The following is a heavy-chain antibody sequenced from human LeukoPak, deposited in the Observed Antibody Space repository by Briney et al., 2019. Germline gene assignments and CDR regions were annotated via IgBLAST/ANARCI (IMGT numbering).Heavy chain of an antibody. CDR3: AKDMGYCSSTSSYVFDY. Sequence: PGRSLRLSCAASGFTFDDYAMHWVRQAPRKGLEWVSGISWNSGSIGYADSVKGRFTISRDNAKNSLYLQMNSLRAEDTALYYCAKDMGYCSSTSSYVFDYWGQGTLVTVSS. CDR1: GFTFDDYA. J-gene: IGHJ4*02. V-gene: IGHV3-9*01. D-gene: IGHD2-2*01. CDR2: ISWNSGSI.